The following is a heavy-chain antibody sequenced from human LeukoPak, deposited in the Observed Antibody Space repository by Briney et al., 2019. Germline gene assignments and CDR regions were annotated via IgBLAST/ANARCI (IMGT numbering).Heavy chain of an antibody. Sequence: SETLSLTCTVSGGSISSGGYYWGWIRQHPGKGLEWIGYIYYSGSTYYNPSLKSRVTISVDTSKNQFSLKLSSVTAADTAVYYCARDPKLLWFGEADAFDIWGQGTMVTVSS. V-gene: IGHV4-31*03. CDR1: GGSISSGGYY. J-gene: IGHJ3*02. D-gene: IGHD3-10*01. CDR3: ARDPKLLWFGEADAFDI. CDR2: IYYSGST.